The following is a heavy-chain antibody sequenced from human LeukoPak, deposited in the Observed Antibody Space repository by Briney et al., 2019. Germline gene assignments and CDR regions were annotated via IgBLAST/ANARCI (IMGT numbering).Heavy chain of an antibody. CDR2: IYHSGSI. Sequence: SQTLSLTCTVSGGSISSGSYYWSWIRQPAAKGLEWIGSIYHSGSIYYNPSLKSRVAISIDTSKNQFSLKLSSVTAADTAVYYCARERRGADYFDYWGQGTLVTVSS. D-gene: IGHD3-10*01. CDR3: ARERRGADYFDY. J-gene: IGHJ4*02. CDR1: GGSISSGSYY. V-gene: IGHV4-61*02.